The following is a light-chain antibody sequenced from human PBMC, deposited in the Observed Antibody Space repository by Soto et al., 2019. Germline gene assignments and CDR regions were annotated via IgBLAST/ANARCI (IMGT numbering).Light chain of an antibody. V-gene: IGKV3-15*01. CDR3: QQGHNWPLT. J-gene: IGKJ2*01. CDR1: QSINSE. Sequence: EIVMTQSPATLSLSPGEIAALSCRASQSINSELAWYQQKPGQSPRLLIYGASTRATGVPARFTGSESGSEFTLTISGLQSEDFAVYYCQQGHNWPLTFGQGTRLEI. CDR2: GAS.